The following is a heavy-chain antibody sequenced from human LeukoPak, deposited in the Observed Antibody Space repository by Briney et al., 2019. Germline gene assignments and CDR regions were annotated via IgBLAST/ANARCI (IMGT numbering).Heavy chain of an antibody. Sequence: SVKVSCKASGGTFSSYAISWVRQAPGQGLEWMGRIIPILGIANYAQKFQGRVTITADKSTSTAYMELSSLRSEDTAVYYCARRLRYFKSDAFDIWGQGTMVTVSS. CDR1: GGTFSSYA. V-gene: IGHV1-69*04. CDR2: IIPILGIA. D-gene: IGHD3-9*01. J-gene: IGHJ3*02. CDR3: ARRLRYFKSDAFDI.